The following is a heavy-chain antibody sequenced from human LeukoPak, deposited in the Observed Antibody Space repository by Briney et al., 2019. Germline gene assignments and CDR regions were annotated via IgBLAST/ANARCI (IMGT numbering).Heavy chain of an antibody. CDR3: ATLVIAVAGGFGDY. D-gene: IGHD6-19*01. CDR2: INPNSGGT. V-gene: IGHV1-2*02. J-gene: IGHJ4*02. CDR1: GYTFTGYY. Sequence: ASVKVSCKASGYTFTGYYMHWVRQAPGQGLEWMGWINPNSGGTNYAQKFQGRVTMTRDPSISTGYMELSRLRSDDTAVYYCATLVIAVAGGFGDYWGQGTLVTVSS.